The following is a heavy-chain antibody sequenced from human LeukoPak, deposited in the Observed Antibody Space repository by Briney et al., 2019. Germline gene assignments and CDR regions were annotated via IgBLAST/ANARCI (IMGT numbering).Heavy chain of an antibody. J-gene: IGHJ1*01. D-gene: IGHD2-2*01. V-gene: IGHV3-33*03. CDR3: AKEPYCSSTSCIGEYFQR. CDR1: GFTFSSYG. CDR2: IWYDGSNK. Sequence: PGRSLRLSCAASGFTFSSYGMHWVRQAPGKGLEWVAVIWYDGSNKYYADSVKGRFTISRDNSKNTLYLQMNSLRAEDTAVYYCAKEPYCSSTSCIGEYFQRWGQGTLVTVSS.